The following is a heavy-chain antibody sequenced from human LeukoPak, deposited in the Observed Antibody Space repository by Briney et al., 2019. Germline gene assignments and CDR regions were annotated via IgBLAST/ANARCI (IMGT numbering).Heavy chain of an antibody. J-gene: IGHJ4*02. CDR1: GFTFDDHA. Sequence: GGSLRLSCAASGFTFDDHAMHWVRQAPGKGLEWVSGISWNSGSIGYADSVKGRFTISRDNAKNSLYLQMNSLRAEDTALYYCAKDSGPLGYCSGGSCYGGFYFDYWGQGTLVTVSS. CDR2: ISWNSGSI. V-gene: IGHV3-9*01. CDR3: AKDSGPLGYCSGGSCYGGFYFDY. D-gene: IGHD2-15*01.